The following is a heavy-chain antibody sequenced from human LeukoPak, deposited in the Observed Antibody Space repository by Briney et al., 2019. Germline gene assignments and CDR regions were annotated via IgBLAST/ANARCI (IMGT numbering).Heavy chain of an antibody. D-gene: IGHD2-15*01. CDR3: AHMYKQKIRDCSGGRCYTFDS. Sequence: SGPTLVKPTQTLTLTCTFSGFSLSTPGVGVGWSRQPPGKALEWLAVFYWDDDTSRRRRVTITKDTSRNQVVLTMTDIDPVDTATYYCAHMYKQKIRDCSGGRCYTFDSWGQGTLVTVSS. V-gene: IGHV2-5*02. J-gene: IGHJ4*02. CDR2: FYWDDD. CDR1: GFSLSTPGVG.